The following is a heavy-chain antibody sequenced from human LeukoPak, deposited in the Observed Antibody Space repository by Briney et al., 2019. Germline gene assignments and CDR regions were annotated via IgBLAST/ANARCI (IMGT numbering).Heavy chain of an antibody. J-gene: IGHJ6*03. CDR2: IIPIFGTA. CDR3: ARSPTGYSSGWNRSGLSGYYYYMDV. D-gene: IGHD6-19*01. Sequence: ASVKVSCKASGGTFSSYAISWVRQAPGQGLEWMGGIIPIFGTANYAQKFQGRVTITTDESTSTASMELSSLRSEDTAVYYCARSPTGYSSGWNRSGLSGYYYYMDVWGKGTTVTVSS. V-gene: IGHV1-69*05. CDR1: GGTFSSYA.